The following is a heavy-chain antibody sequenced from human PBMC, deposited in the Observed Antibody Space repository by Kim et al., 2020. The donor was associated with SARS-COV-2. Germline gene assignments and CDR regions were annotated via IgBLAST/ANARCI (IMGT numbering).Heavy chain of an antibody. J-gene: IGHJ4*02. Sequence: GGSLRLSCTASGFTFGDYAMSWFRRAPGKGLEWVGFIRSKAYGGTTEYAASVKGRFTISRDDSKSIAYLQMNSLKTEDTAVYYCTRAHANIVVVPAARYWGQGTLVTVSS. V-gene: IGHV3-49*03. CDR3: TRAHANIVVVPAARY. D-gene: IGHD2-2*01. CDR2: IRSKAYGGTT. CDR1: GFTFGDYA.